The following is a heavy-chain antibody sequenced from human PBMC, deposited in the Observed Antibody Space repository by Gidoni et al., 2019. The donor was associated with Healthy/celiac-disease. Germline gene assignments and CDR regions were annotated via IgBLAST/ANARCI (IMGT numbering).Heavy chain of an antibody. CDR3: TRETAVAGTLY. V-gene: IGHV4-38-2*02. D-gene: IGHD6-19*01. J-gene: IGHJ4*02. Sequence: QVQLQESGPGLVKPSETLSLTCSVFDYSISSGYYWRWIRQAPGKGLEYIGNIYHSGTTYYNPSLKSRVTISLGTSKNQFSLKLRSVTAADTAVYYCTRETAVAGTLYWGQGTQVTVSS. CDR2: IYHSGTT. CDR1: DYSISSGYY.